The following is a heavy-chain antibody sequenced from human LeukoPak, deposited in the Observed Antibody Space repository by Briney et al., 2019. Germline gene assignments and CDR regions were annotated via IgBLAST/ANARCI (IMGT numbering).Heavy chain of an antibody. CDR3: AGNDIVVVPAAMRYYYYMDV. CDR2: INHSGST. Sequence: PSETLSLTCAVYGGSFSGYYWSWLRQPPGKGLEWIGEINHSGSTNYNPSLKSRVTISVDTSKNQFSLKLSSVTAADTAVYYCAGNDIVVVPAAMRYYYYMDVWGKGTTVTVSS. V-gene: IGHV4-34*01. CDR1: GGSFSGYY. J-gene: IGHJ6*03. D-gene: IGHD2-2*01.